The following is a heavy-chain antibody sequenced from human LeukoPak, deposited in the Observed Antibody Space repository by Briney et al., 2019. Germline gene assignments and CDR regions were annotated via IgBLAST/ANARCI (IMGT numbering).Heavy chain of an antibody. J-gene: IGHJ4*02. CDR1: GFTFSSYS. Sequence: PGGSLRLSCAASGFTFSSYSMNWVRQAPGKGLEWVSYISSSSSTIYYADSVKGRFTISRDNAKNSLYLQMNSLRAEDTAVYYCARGVGLGSPPYWGQGTLVTASS. D-gene: IGHD5/OR15-5a*01. CDR2: ISSSSSTI. CDR3: ARGVGLGSPPY. V-gene: IGHV3-48*04.